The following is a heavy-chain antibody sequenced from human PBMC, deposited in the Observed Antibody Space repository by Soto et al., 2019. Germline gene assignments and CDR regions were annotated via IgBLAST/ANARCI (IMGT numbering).Heavy chain of an antibody. CDR2: SATGGGT. CDR1: GFKFSNYA. J-gene: IGHJ4*02. Sequence: PGGSLRLSCAASGFKFSNYAMSWVRQAPGKGLEWVSLSATGGGTYYADSVKGRFTISRDNSHNTLYLQVHSLTAEDTAVYYCAKDRRAGGNSAFYFDFSGQGAQVTVS. V-gene: IGHV3-23*01. CDR3: AKDRRAGGNSAFYFDF. D-gene: IGHD3-16*01.